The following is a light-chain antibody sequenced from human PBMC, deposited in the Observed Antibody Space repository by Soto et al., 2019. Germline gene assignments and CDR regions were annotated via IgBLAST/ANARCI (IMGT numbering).Light chain of an antibody. V-gene: IGKV2-40*01. CDR2: RIS. CDR1: QTLLDSDDGNAY. Sequence: DIVMTQTPVSLSVTPGEPASISCRSSQTLLDSDDGNAYLDWYLQKPGQSPQLLIYRISSRASGVPDRFSGSGSGTDFTLKISRVEAGDVGVFYCLQRKDFQWTLDPGP. CDR3: LQRKDFQWT. J-gene: IGKJ1*01.